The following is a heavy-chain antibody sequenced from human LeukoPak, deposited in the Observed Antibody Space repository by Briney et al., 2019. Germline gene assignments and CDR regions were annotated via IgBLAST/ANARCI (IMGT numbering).Heavy chain of an antibody. J-gene: IGHJ4*02. V-gene: IGHV3-23*01. Sequence: GGSLRLSCAASGFTFSSYAMSWVRQAPGKGLEWVSAISGSGGSTYYADSVKGRFTISRDNSKNTLYLQMNSLRAADTAVYYCAKDQTGYSSSWYGWAFDYWGQGTLVTVSS. D-gene: IGHD6-13*01. CDR2: ISGSGGST. CDR1: GFTFSSYA. CDR3: AKDQTGYSSSWYGWAFDY.